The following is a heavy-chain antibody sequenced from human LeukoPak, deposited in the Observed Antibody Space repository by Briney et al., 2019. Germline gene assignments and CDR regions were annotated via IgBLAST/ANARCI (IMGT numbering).Heavy chain of an antibody. CDR2: ISYDGSNK. V-gene: IGHV3-30*18. J-gene: IGHJ4*02. CDR1: GFTFSSYG. CDR3: AKDHHYYDSSPRLGY. Sequence: PGGSLRLCCAASGFTFSSYGMHWVRQAPGKGLEWVAVISYDGSNKYYADSVKGRFTISRDNSKNTLYLQMNGLRAEDTAVYYCAKDHHYYDSSPRLGYWGQGTLVTVSS. D-gene: IGHD3-22*01.